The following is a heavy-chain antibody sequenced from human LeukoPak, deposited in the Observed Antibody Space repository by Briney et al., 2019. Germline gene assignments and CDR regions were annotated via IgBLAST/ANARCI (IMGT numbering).Heavy chain of an antibody. V-gene: IGHV3-48*03. CDR2: ISSSGSTI. D-gene: IGHD1-1*01. CDR1: GFTFSSYE. Sequence: GGSLRLSRAASGFTFSSYEMNWVRQAPGKGLEWVSYISSSGSTIYYADSVKGRFTISRDNAKNSLYLQMNSLRAEDTAVYYCARDLTTLRSGMDVWGQGTTVTVSS. J-gene: IGHJ6*02. CDR3: ARDLTTLRSGMDV.